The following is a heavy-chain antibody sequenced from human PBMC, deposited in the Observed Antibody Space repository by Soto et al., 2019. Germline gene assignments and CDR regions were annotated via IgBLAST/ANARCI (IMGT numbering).Heavy chain of an antibody. J-gene: IGHJ4*02. CDR2: ISSSGSTI. CDR3: ARGQRWQKGGGIDY. Sequence: EVQLVESGGGLVQPGGSLRLSCAASGFTFSSYEMNWVRQAPGKGLEWVSYISSSGSTIYYADSVKGRFTISRDNAKNPLYLQMNSLRAEDTAVYYCARGQRWQKGGGIDYWGQGTLVTVSS. D-gene: IGHD3-16*01. V-gene: IGHV3-48*03. CDR1: GFTFSSYE.